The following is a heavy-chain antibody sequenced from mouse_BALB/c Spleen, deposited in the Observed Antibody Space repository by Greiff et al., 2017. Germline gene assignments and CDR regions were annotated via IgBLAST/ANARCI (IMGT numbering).Heavy chain of an antibody. CDR2: IWGDGST. CDR1: GFSLTGYG. V-gene: IGHV2-6-7*01. CDR3: ARVVIIRGYAMDY. Sequence: QGQLKESGPGLVAPSQSLSITCTVSGFSLTGYGVNWVRQPPGKGLEWLGMIWGDGSTDYNSALKSRLSISKDNSKSQVFLKMNSLQTDDTARYYCARVVIIRGYAMDYWGQGTSVTVSS. J-gene: IGHJ4*01.